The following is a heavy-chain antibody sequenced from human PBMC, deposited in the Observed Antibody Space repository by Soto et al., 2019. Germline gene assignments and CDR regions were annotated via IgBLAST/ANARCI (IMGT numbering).Heavy chain of an antibody. CDR3: ASWHEREHAYDV. CDR2: ISSSSSVI. D-gene: IGHD1-1*01. Sequence: PGGSLSLSCAVSGFTFSTYSMTWVRQAPGKGLEWVSYISSSSSVIYYADSVKGRFTTSRDSSKTTVYLQMNGLRPDDTAVYYCASWHEREHAYDVWGQGTTVTVSS. V-gene: IGHV3-21*05. CDR1: GFTFSTYS. J-gene: IGHJ3*01.